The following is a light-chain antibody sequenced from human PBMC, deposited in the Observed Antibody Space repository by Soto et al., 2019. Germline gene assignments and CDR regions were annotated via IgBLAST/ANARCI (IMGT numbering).Light chain of an antibody. J-gene: IGLJ1*01. CDR2: DVS. V-gene: IGLV2-11*01. CDR1: SSDVGGYNF. CDR3: CSYAGSYTWA. Sequence: QSALTQPRSVSGSPGQSVTISCTGTSSDVGGYNFVSWYQQHPGKAPKLMIYDVSKRPSGVPDRFSGSKSGNTASLTISGLKAEDEADYYCCSYAGSYTWAFGTGTKLTVL.